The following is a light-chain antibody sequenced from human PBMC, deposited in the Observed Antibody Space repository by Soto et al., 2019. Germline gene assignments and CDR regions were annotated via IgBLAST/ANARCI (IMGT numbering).Light chain of an antibody. J-gene: IGKJ5*01. V-gene: IGKV1-27*01. CDR3: QKYSSAPIT. CDR1: QGISNY. CDR2: AAS. Sequence: DIQMTQSPSSLSASVGDRVTITCRASQGISNYLAWYQQKPGKVPKLLIYAASTLQSGVPSRFSGSGSGTEFTLTISSLQPEDVATCYCQKYSSAPITFGQGKRLEMK.